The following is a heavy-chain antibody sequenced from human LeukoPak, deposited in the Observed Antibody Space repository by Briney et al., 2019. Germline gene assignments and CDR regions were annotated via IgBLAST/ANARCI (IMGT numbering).Heavy chain of an antibody. V-gene: IGHV3-21*01. J-gene: IGHJ4*02. D-gene: IGHD1-26*01. CDR1: GFTFSSYS. CDR2: ISSSSSYI. Sequence: GGSLRLSCAASGFTFSSYSMNWVRQAPGKGLEWVSSISSSSSYIYYADSVKGRFTISRDNAENSLFLQMNSLRAEDTAVYYCAREVGVVGATCDYWGQGTLVTVSS. CDR3: AREVGVVGATCDY.